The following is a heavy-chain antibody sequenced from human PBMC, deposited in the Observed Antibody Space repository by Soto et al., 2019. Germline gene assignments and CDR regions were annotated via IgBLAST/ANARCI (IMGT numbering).Heavy chain of an antibody. Sequence: GGSLRLSCAASGFTFSSYAMSWVRQAPGKGLEWVSAISGSGGSTYYADSVKGRFTISRDNSKNTLYLQMNSLRAEDTAMYYCAKSSSGQRLDGDDYWGQGTLVTVSS. CDR2: ISGSGGST. CDR1: GFTFSSYA. D-gene: IGHD6-25*01. J-gene: IGHJ4*02. CDR3: AKSSSGQRLDGDDY. V-gene: IGHV3-23*01.